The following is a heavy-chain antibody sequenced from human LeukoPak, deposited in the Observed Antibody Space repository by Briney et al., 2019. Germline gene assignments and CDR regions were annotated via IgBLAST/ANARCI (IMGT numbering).Heavy chain of an antibody. CDR2: INHSGST. CDR1: GGSFSGPY. J-gene: IGHJ4*02. CDR3: ASDSYNSIFYY. D-gene: IGHD6-13*01. Sequence: PSETLPLTCGVYGGSFSGPYWSWIRQPPGKGLEWIGEINHSGSTSYNPSLKSRVTISLDTSKNQFSLKLSSVNAADTAVYYCASDSYNSIFYYWGQGTLVTVSS. V-gene: IGHV4-34*01.